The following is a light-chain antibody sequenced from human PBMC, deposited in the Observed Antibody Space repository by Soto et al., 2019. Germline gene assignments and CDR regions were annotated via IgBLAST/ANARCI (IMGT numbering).Light chain of an antibody. CDR3: QQYYSPWT. CDR1: QSVLYSSNNKNY. Sequence: DIVMTQSPDSLAVSLGERATINCKSSQSVLYSSNNKNYLAWYQQKPGQPPKLLIYWASTRESGVPDRFSGSGSGTDFTLTISSLQAEDVAVYYCQQYYSPWTFGQGXKVXX. CDR2: WAS. V-gene: IGKV4-1*01. J-gene: IGKJ1*01.